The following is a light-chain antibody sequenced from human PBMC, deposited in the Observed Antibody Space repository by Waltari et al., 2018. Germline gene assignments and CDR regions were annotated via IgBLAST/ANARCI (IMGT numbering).Light chain of an antibody. J-gene: IGKJ1*01. V-gene: IGKV3-20*01. CDR3: QKYGRLPAT. Sequence: EIVLTQSPGTLSLSPGERATLSCGARQSVSKYLAWYQQNPGQAPRLLIYETSIRATGVPDRFSGSGSGTDFSLTISRLEPEDFAVYYCQKYGRLPATFGQGTKVEIK. CDR2: ETS. CDR1: QSVSKY.